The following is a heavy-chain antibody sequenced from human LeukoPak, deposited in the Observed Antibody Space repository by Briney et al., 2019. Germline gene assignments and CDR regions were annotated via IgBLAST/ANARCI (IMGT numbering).Heavy chain of an antibody. J-gene: IGHJ3*02. CDR2: IYPGDSDT. CDR3: AGPRDKLEPRDAFDI. D-gene: IGHD1-1*01. CDR1: GYSFTSYW. V-gene: IGHV5-51*01. Sequence: HGESLKISCKGSGYSFTSYWIGWVRQMPGKGLEWMGIIYPGDSDTRYSPSFQGQVTISADKSISTAYLQWSSLKASDTAMYYCAGPRDKLEPRDAFDIWGQGTMVTVSS.